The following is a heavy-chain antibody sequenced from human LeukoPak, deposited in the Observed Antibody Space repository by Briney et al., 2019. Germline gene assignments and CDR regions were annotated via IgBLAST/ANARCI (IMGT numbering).Heavy chain of an antibody. V-gene: IGHV3-33*01. CDR3: ARAHYYDSSGYYYVWPANFDY. Sequence: GRSLRLSCAAYGFTFSSHGMHWVRQAPGKGLEWVAVIWYDGSNKYYADSVKGRFTISRDNSKNTLYLQMNSLRAEDAAVYYCARAHYYDSSGYYYVWPANFDYWGQGTLVTVSS. CDR2: IWYDGSNK. J-gene: IGHJ4*02. CDR1: GFTFSSHG. D-gene: IGHD3-22*01.